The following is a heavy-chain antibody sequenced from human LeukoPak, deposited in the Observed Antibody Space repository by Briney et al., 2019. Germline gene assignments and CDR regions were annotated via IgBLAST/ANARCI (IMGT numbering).Heavy chain of an antibody. Sequence: GGSLRLSCAASGFTFSSYAMHWVRQAPGQGLEWMGIINPSGGSTSYAQKFQGRVTMTRDTSTSTVYMELSSLRSEDTAVYYCASLQLYPRWGQGTLVTVSS. CDR2: INPSGGST. V-gene: IGHV1-46*01. CDR3: ASLQLYPR. D-gene: IGHD3-3*01. CDR1: GFTFSSYA. J-gene: IGHJ4*02.